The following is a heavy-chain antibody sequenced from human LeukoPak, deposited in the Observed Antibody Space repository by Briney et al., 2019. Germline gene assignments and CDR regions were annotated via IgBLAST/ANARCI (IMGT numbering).Heavy chain of an antibody. Sequence: ASVKVSCKASGYTFTGYYMHWVRQAPGQGLEWMGWINPNSGGTNYAQKFQGRVTMTRDTSISTAYMELSRLRSDDTAVYYCAASPTTFGDYYYHMDVWGKGTTVTISS. CDR1: GYTFTGYY. D-gene: IGHD2/OR15-2a*01. CDR2: INPNSGGT. CDR3: AASPTTFGDYYYHMDV. V-gene: IGHV1-2*02. J-gene: IGHJ6*03.